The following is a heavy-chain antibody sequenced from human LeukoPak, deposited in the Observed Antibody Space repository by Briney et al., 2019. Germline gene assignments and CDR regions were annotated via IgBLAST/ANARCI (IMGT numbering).Heavy chain of an antibody. CDR1: GFTFSTYA. CDR3: ARESNYYDSSGYYPYYFGY. D-gene: IGHD3-22*01. Sequence: GRSLRLSCAASGFTFSTYAMHWVRQAPGKGLEWVAAISSDGSNKYYADYVKGRFTISRDSSKNTLYLRMNSLRAEDTAVYYCARESNYYDSSGYYPYYFGYWGQGTLVTVSS. V-gene: IGHV3-30-3*01. CDR2: ISSDGSNK. J-gene: IGHJ4*02.